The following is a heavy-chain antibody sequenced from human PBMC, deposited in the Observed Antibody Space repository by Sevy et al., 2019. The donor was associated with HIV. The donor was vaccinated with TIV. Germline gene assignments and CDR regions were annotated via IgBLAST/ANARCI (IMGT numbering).Heavy chain of an antibody. V-gene: IGHV4-30-4*01. Sequence: SETLSLTCTVSGGSISSGDYYWSWIRQPPGKGLEWIGYIYYSGSTYYNPSLKSRVTISVDTSKNQFSLKLSSVTAADTAVYYCARERPYYYDSSGMIRGAFDIWGQGTMDTVSS. J-gene: IGHJ3*02. CDR2: IYYSGST. CDR1: GGSISSGDYY. CDR3: ARERPYYYDSSGMIRGAFDI. D-gene: IGHD3-22*01.